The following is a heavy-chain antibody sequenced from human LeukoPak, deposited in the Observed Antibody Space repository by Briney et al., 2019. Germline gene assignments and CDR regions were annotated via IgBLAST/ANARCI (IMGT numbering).Heavy chain of an antibody. CDR1: GGSISSYY. D-gene: IGHD6-19*01. V-gene: IGHV4-59*01. CDR3: ARGDSSGWYYFDY. J-gene: IGHJ4*02. CDR2: IYYSGST. Sequence: PSETLSLTCTVSGGSISSYYWSWIRQPPGKGLEWIGFIYYSGSTTYNPSLKSRFTISIDTSKNQFSLKLNSVTAADTAVYFCARGDSSGWYYFDYWGQGTLVTVSS.